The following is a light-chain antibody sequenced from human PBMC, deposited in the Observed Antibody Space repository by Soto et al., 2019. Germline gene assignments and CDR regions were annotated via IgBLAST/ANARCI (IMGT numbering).Light chain of an antibody. V-gene: IGKV1-39*01. J-gene: IGKJ2*01. CDR2: GVS. CDR3: QQSHNSPRT. Sequence: DIQMTQSPSSLSASVGDRVTITCRASKSSGRYLNWYQQKPGKAQKPLIYGVSSLQSGVPSRFSGSGSGTDFTLTITSLQPEDFATYYCQQSHNSPRTFGQGTKVEIK. CDR1: KSSGRY.